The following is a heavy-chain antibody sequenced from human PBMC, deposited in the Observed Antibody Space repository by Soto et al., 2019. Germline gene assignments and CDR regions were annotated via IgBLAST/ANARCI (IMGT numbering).Heavy chain of an antibody. D-gene: IGHD3-16*01. Sequence: VPMSQECRVCDGCRCRGAPYRCWNRQPPGKGLEWIGYIYHSGNTNYNPSLKSRVIISVDTSKNLFSLKLTSVTAADTAVYYCALIPVDTSMIYWRAPWGQGTLVPVSS. CDR2: IYHSGNT. CDR3: ALIPVDTSMIYWRAP. J-gene: IGHJ5*02. CDR1: DGCRCRGAPY. V-gene: IGHV4-61*08.